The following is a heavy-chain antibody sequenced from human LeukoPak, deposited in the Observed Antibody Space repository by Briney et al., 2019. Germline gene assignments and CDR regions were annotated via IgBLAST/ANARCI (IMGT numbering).Heavy chain of an antibody. Sequence: PGESLKISCKASGYSFTSYWIGWVRQMPGKGLEWMGIIYPGDSDTRYSPSFQGQVTISADKSISTAYLQWSSLKASDTAMYYCARHPTYYYDSSGPAGWFDPWGQGTLVTVSS. V-gene: IGHV5-51*01. J-gene: IGHJ5*02. D-gene: IGHD3-22*01. CDR1: GYSFTSYW. CDR2: IYPGDSDT. CDR3: ARHPTYYYDSSGPAGWFDP.